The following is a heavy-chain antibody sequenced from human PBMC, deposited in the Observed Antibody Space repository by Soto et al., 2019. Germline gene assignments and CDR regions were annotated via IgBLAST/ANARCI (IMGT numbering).Heavy chain of an antibody. CDR3: ARGLGAAQDY. V-gene: IGHV4-61*01. J-gene: IGHJ4*02. D-gene: IGHD2-15*01. CDR1: GYSISSGYY. CDR2: IYYSGST. Sequence: SETLSLTYAVSGYSISSGYYWIWIRQPPGKGLEWIGYIYYSGSTNYNPSLKSRVTISVDTSKNQFSLKLSSVTAADTAVYYCARGLGAAQDYWGQGTLVTVSS.